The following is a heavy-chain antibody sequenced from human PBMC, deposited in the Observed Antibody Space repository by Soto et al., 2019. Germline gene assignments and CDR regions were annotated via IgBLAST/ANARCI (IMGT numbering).Heavy chain of an antibody. Sequence: SGPTLVTPTQTLTLTCTFSGFSLSTSGMCVSWIRQPPGKALEWLALIDWDDDKYYSTSLKTRLTISKDTSKNQVVLTMTNMDPVDAATYYRARSMYYYDSSGYYRFDYWGQGTLVTVSS. V-gene: IGHV2-70*01. D-gene: IGHD3-22*01. CDR3: ARSMYYYDSSGYYRFDY. CDR1: GFSLSTSGMC. J-gene: IGHJ4*02. CDR2: IDWDDDK.